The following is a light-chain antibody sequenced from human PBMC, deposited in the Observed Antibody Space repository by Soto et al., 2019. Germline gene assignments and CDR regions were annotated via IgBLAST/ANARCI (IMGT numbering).Light chain of an antibody. CDR1: QSISSY. V-gene: IGKV1-39*01. CDR3: QQSYITPPT. Sequence: DIQMTQKQSSLSASVGDRVTITCRASQSISSYLNWYQQKPGKAPKLLIYAASSLQSGVPSRFSGSGSGTDFTLTIISLQPEDFATYYCQQSYITPPTFGQGTKVDIK. J-gene: IGKJ1*01. CDR2: AAS.